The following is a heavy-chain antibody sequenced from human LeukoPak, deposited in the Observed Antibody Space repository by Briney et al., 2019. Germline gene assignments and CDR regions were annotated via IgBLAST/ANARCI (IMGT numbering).Heavy chain of an antibody. D-gene: IGHD3-22*01. J-gene: IGHJ4*02. Sequence: GTSLRLSCAASGFTFISYAIHWVRQAPGKGLEWVAVISFHGTDSFYADSVKGRFTISRDNAKNSLYLQMNSLRAEDTAVYYCAREIGYDSSGSDYWGQGTLVTVSS. CDR3: AREIGYDSSGSDY. CDR2: ISFHGTDS. CDR1: GFTFISYA. V-gene: IGHV3-30*04.